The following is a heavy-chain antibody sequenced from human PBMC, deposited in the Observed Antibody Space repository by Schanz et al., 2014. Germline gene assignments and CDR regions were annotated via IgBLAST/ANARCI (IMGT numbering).Heavy chain of an antibody. CDR1: GFTFTNYA. V-gene: IGHV3-48*01. D-gene: IGHD1-1*01. J-gene: IGHJ4*02. CDR3: ARDRRNADLDY. Sequence: VQLVDSGGGLVQPGGSLRLSCAASGFTFTNYAMSWVRQAPGKGLEWISYITYNGGTIYYADSVKGRFTISRDNAKNSLYLEMNSLRAEDTALYYCARDRRNADLDYWGQGTLVTVSS. CDR2: ITYNGGTI.